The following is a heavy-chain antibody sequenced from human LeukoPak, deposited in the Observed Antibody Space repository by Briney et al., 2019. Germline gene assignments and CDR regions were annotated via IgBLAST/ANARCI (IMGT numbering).Heavy chain of an antibody. CDR2: IWYDGSNK. D-gene: IGHD6-19*01. J-gene: IGHJ4*02. Sequence: GGSLRLSCAASGFTFRSYSMHWVRQAPGKGLGWVAVIWYDGSNKYYADSVKGRFTISRDNSKNTLYLQMNSPRAEDTAVYYCAKAPLASRYSSGWDAGVIDYWGQGTLVTVSS. CDR3: AKAPLASRYSSGWDAGVIDY. CDR1: GFTFRSYS. V-gene: IGHV3-33*06.